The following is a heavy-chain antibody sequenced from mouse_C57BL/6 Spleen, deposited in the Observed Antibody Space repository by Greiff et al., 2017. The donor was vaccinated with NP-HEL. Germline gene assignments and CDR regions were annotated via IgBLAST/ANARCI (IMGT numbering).Heavy chain of an antibody. D-gene: IGHD2-5*01. CDR1: GFTFSDYG. CDR3: ARYYYSNLYAMDY. J-gene: IGHJ4*01. V-gene: IGHV5-17*01. CDR2: ISSGSSTI. Sequence: EVHLVESGGGLVKPGGSLKLSCAASGFTFSDYGMHWVRQAPEKGLEWVAYISSGSSTIYYADTVKGRFTISRDNAKNTLFLQMTSLRSEDTAMYYCARYYYSNLYAMDYWGQGTSVTVSS.